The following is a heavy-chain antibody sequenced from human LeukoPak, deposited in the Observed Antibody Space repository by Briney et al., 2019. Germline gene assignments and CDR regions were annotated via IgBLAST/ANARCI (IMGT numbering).Heavy chain of an antibody. V-gene: IGHV3-7*01. CDR3: ARRIVGPTSGGDY. Sequence: GGSLRLSCAASGFTFSSYWMRWVRQAPGKGLELVANIKQDGSEKYYVDSVQGRFTISRDNAKNSLHLQMNSLRVKDTAVYYCARRIVGPTSGGDYWGQGTPVTVSS. CDR2: IKQDGSEK. J-gene: IGHJ4*02. D-gene: IGHD1-26*01. CDR1: GFTFSSYW.